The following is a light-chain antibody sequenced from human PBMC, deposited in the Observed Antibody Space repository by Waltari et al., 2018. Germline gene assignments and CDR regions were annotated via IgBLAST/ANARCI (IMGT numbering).Light chain of an antibody. CDR1: QSVSSY. CDR2: DAS. Sequence: EIVLTQSPATLSLSPGERATLSCRASQSVSSYLAWYQQKHGQAPRLLIYDASNRATGIPARFSGSGPGTDFTLTISSLEPEDFAVYYCQQRSNWPGVTFGGGTKVEIK. V-gene: IGKV3D-11*02. J-gene: IGKJ4*01. CDR3: QQRSNWPGVT.